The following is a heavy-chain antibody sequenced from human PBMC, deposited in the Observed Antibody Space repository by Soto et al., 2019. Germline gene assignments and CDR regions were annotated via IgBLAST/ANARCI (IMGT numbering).Heavy chain of an antibody. CDR3: ARADRMSFYFYYYGMDV. CDR1: GFTFSSYS. J-gene: IGHJ6*02. V-gene: IGHV3-21*01. D-gene: IGHD2-8*01. Sequence: GGSLRLSCAASGFTFSSYSMNWVRQAPGKGLEWVSSISSGSTYIYYADSVKGRFTISRDNAKNSLYLQVNSLRAEDTAVYYCARADRMSFYFYYYGMDVWGQGTTVTVSS. CDR2: ISSGSTYI.